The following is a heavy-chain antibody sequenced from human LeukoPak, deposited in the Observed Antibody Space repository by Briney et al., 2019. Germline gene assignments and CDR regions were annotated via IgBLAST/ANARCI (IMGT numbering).Heavy chain of an antibody. Sequence: ATVKISCKASGYTFTDYNIHWVRQATGKGLEWVGRVDPEDGATMYAEKFQDRVTITADTSTDTTYMELRSLRSEDTAVYYCANLVVVIAATSFDYWGQGTLVTVSS. CDR2: VDPEDGAT. J-gene: IGHJ4*02. CDR3: ANLVVVIAATSFDY. CDR1: GYTFTDYN. D-gene: IGHD2-15*01. V-gene: IGHV1-69-2*01.